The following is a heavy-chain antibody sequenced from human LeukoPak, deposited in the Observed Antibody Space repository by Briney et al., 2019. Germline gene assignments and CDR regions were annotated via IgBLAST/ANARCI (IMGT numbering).Heavy chain of an antibody. CDR1: GGTFSSYA. CDR3: ARDGRQQLANWFDP. CDR2: IIPIFGTA. Sequence: ASVKVSRKASGGTFSSYAISWVRQAPGQGLEWMGGIIPIFGTANYAQKFQGRVTITADESTSTAYMELSSLRSEDTAVYYCARDGRQQLANWFDPWGQGTLVTVSS. J-gene: IGHJ5*02. V-gene: IGHV1-69*13. D-gene: IGHD6-13*01.